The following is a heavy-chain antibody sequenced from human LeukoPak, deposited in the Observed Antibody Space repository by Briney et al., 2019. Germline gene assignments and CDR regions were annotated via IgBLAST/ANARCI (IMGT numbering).Heavy chain of an antibody. V-gene: IGHV4-59*01. J-gene: IGHJ5*02. CDR2: IYYSGST. CDR1: GGSISSYY. D-gene: IGHD3-10*01. CDR3: AREITMVRGVYDWFDP. Sequence: PSETLSLTCTVSGGSISSYYWSWIRQPPGKGLEWIGYIYYSGSTNYNPSLKSRVTISVDTSKNQFSLKLSSVTAADTAVYYCAREITMVRGVYDWFDPWGQGTLVTVSS.